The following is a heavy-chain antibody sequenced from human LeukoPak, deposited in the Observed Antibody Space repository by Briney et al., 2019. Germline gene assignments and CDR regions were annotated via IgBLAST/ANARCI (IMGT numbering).Heavy chain of an antibody. D-gene: IGHD3-22*01. J-gene: IGHJ4*02. CDR3: ARELPYYYDSSGTKGPFDY. Sequence: SETLSLTCTVSGYSISSGYYWGWIRQPPGKGLEWIGSIYHSGSTYYNPSLKSRVTISADTSKNQFSLKLSSVTAADTAVYYCARELPYYYDSSGTKGPFDYWGQGTLVTVSS. CDR2: IYHSGST. CDR1: GYSISSGYY. V-gene: IGHV4-38-2*02.